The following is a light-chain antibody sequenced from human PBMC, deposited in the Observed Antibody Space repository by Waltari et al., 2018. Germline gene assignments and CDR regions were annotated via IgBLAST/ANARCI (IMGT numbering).Light chain of an antibody. CDR2: GVS. V-gene: IGLV2-8*01. J-gene: IGLJ1*01. CDR1: SSDVGAYDS. Sequence: QSALTQPPSASGSLGQSVTISCTGTSSDVGAYDSVSWFQQHPGKAPKLIIWGVSKRPSGVPGRFSGSNSGNTASLTVSGLQSEDAADYYCSSYTGTSYVFGPGTQVTVL. CDR3: SSYTGTSYV.